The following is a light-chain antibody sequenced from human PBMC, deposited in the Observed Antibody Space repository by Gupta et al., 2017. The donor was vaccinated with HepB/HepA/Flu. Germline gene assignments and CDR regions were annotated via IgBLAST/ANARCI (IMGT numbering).Light chain of an antibody. CDR2: EVS. J-gene: IGLJ1*01. CDR3: SSDTTYNTYV. CDR1: SSDVGTYNR. Sequence: QSALTQPPSVSGSPGQSVTISCSGTSSDVGTYNRVSWYQQPPATAPKLMIYEVSNRPSGVPGRFSGSEAGNTASLTISGLRDEDEADYYCSSDTTYNTYVFGTGTKVTVL. V-gene: IGLV2-18*02.